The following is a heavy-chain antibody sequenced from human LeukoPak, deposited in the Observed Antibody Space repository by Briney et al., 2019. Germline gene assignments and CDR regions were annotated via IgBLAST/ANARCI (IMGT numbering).Heavy chain of an antibody. CDR3: AGVYSSGWYFDY. CDR1: GYTLTGYF. CDR2: IKPNSGGT. D-gene: IGHD6-19*01. Sequence: ASVKVSCKASGYTLTGYFMHWVRQAPGQGLEWMGWIKPNSGGTNYAQKFQGRVTMTRDTSISTAYMELSRPRSDDTAVYYCAGVYSSGWYFDYWGQGTLVTVSS. J-gene: IGHJ4*02. V-gene: IGHV1-2*02.